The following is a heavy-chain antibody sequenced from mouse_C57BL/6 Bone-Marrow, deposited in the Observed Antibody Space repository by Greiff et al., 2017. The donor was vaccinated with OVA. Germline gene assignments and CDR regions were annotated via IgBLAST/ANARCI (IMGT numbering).Heavy chain of an antibody. V-gene: IGHV3-6*01. J-gene: IGHJ4*01. D-gene: IGHD2-5*01. CDR1: GYSITSGYY. Sequence: ESGPGLVKPSQSLSLTCSVTGYSITSGYYWNWIRQFPGTKLEWMGYISYDGSNNYNPSLKNRISITRDTSKNQFFLKLNSVTTEDTATYYCARNAYYSNYDYYAMDYWGQGTSVTVSS. CDR3: ARNAYYSNYDYYAMDY. CDR2: ISYDGSN.